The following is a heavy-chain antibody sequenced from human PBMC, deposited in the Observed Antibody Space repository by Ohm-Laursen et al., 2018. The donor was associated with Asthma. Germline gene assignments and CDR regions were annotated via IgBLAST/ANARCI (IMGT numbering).Heavy chain of an antibody. CDR3: GVRTTSAGSDV. V-gene: IGHV3-30-3*01. CDR1: GFTFRSYA. Sequence: SLRLSCAASGFTFRSYAMHWVRQAPGKGLEWVAVGGSYYDGGLKYYADSVNGRFTVSRDDSKNTLYLQMNSLRPDDTAVYYCGVRTTSAGSDVWGQGTTVTVSS. CDR2: GGSYYDGGLK. D-gene: IGHD1-1*01. J-gene: IGHJ6*02.